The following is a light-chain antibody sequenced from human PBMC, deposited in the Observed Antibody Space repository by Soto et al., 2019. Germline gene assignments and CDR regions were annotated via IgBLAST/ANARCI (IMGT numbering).Light chain of an antibody. CDR2: ATS. CDR3: QKYNSAPLT. J-gene: IGKJ4*01. Sequence: DVQMTQSPSSLSAFVGDRVTITCRASQGIAPYLAWFQQKPGKVPKLLIYATSTLQSGVPSRFSGSGSGTDFTLTINSLQPEDVRTYYCQKYNSAPLTFGGWTKMEIK. CDR1: QGIAPY. V-gene: IGKV1-27*01.